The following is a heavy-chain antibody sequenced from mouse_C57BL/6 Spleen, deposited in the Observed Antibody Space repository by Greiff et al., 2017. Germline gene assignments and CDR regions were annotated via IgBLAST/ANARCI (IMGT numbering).Heavy chain of an antibody. CDR3: ARGVSRYYFDD. V-gene: IGHV1-82*01. CDR2: IYPGDGDT. Sequence: VQLVESGPELVKPGASVKISCKASGYAFSSSWMNWVKQRPGQGLEWIGRIYPGDGDTNYNGKFKGKATLTADKSSSTAYMQLSSLTSEDSAVDFCARGVSRYYFDDWGKGTTLTVSS. CDR1: GYAFSSSW. J-gene: IGHJ2*01.